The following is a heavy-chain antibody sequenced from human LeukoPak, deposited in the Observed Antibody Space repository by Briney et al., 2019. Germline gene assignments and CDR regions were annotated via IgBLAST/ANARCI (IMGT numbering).Heavy chain of an antibody. CDR2: IYSGGST. V-gene: IGHV3-66*02. J-gene: IGHJ4*02. CDR3: ARASTYYYDEYYFDS. D-gene: IGHD3-22*01. Sequence: AVSLSRSGAASGFNVSSNYMSWVRQAPGNGLEWISVIYSGGSTYYADSVKGRFTISRDNSKNTLYLQIMSPRAEDTAVYYCARASTYYYDEYYFDSWGQGTLVTVSS. CDR1: GFNVSSNY.